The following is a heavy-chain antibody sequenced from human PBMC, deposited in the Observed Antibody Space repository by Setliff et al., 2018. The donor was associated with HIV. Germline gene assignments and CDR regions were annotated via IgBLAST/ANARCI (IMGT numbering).Heavy chain of an antibody. V-gene: IGHV3-23*01. CDR2: ITGSGDST. D-gene: IGHD3-3*01. CDR1: GFTFSNYA. J-gene: IGHJ4*02. Sequence: GESLKISCAASGFTFSNYAMSWVRQAPGKGLEWVSSITGSGDSTYYADSVKGRFTISRDNSKNTLYLQMNSLRVEDMAVYYCAKDDSTRDGYITIFDYWGQGTLVTVSS. CDR3: AKDDSTRDGYITIFDY.